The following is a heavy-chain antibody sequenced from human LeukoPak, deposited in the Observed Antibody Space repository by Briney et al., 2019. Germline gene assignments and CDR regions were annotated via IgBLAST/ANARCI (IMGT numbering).Heavy chain of an antibody. CDR1: GFTFSSSA. J-gene: IGHJ4*02. CDR2: ISNNGGYT. CDR3: AKQLGYCSDGSCYFPY. Sequence: GGSLRLSCAASGFTFSSSAMSWVRQALGKGLEWVSAISNNGGYTYYADSVQGRFTISRDNSKSTLCLQMNSLRAEDTAVYYCAKQLGYCSDGSCYFPYWGQGTLVTVSS. D-gene: IGHD2-15*01. V-gene: IGHV3-23*01.